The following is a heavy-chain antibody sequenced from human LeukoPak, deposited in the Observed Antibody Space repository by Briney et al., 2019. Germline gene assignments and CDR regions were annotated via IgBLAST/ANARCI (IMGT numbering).Heavy chain of an antibody. D-gene: IGHD2-21*02. V-gene: IGHV3-48*03. Sequence: GGSLRPSCAASGFPANKYEMHWVRQAPGKGLEWVSYIDAGATSTNYADSVWGRFTLSRDNAQNSVHLQMNSLRDEDTAVYYCVRGRLLRSTKYFDYWGQGALVTVSS. J-gene: IGHJ4*02. CDR2: IDAGATST. CDR1: GFPANKYE. CDR3: VRGRLLRSTKYFDY.